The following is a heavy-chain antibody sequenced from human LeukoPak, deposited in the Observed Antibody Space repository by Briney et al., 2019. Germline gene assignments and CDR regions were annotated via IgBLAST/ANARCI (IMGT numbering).Heavy chain of an antibody. V-gene: IGHV3-21*01. CDR1: GFTFSSYS. CDR2: ISSSSSYI. CDR3: AKSSGSGFDH. Sequence: GGSLRLSCAASGFTFSSYSMNWVRQAPGKGLEWVSSISSSSSYIYYADSVKGRFTISRDNAKNSLYLQMNSLRTDDTAVYFCAKSSGSGFDHWGQGTLVTVSS. D-gene: IGHD1-26*01. J-gene: IGHJ4*02.